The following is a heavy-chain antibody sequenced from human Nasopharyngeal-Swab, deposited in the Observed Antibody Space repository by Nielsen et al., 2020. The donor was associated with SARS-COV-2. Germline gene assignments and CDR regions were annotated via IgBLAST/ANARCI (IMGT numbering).Heavy chain of an antibody. D-gene: IGHD6-19*01. Sequence: SETLSLTCVVFGGTLNGFHWKWIRQTPGKGLEWIGEINDRGSGNYNPSLRSRVTISAGTSNIQFSLKLNSVTAADTAVYYCASGYNSGWYYFDYWGQGTLVTVSS. J-gene: IGHJ4*02. V-gene: IGHV4-34*01. CDR1: GGTLNGFH. CDR3: ASGYNSGWYYFDY. CDR2: INDRGSG.